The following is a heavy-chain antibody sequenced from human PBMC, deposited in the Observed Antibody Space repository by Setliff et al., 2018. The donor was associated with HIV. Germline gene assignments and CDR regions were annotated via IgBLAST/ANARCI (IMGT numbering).Heavy chain of an antibody. J-gene: IGHJ6*02. V-gene: IGHV4-38-2*01. D-gene: IGHD2-2*01. CDR2: IYHSEST. Sequence: KTSETLSLTCAVSGYSISSGYYWGWIRQPPGKGLEWIGSIYHSESTYYNPSLKSRVTISVDTSKNQFSLKLSSVTAADTAVYYCARVVGLGGCSSTSCHYYYYYGMDVWGQGTTVTVSS. CDR3: ARVVGLGGCSSTSCHYYYYYGMDV. CDR1: GYSISSGYY.